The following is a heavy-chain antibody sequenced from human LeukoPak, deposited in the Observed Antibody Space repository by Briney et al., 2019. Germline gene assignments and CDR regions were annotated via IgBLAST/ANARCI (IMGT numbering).Heavy chain of an antibody. V-gene: IGHV3-48*01. D-gene: IGHD2-8*02. Sequence: GGSLRLSCAASGFTFSTSSMNWVRQAPWKGLEWVSYIRSSSTTIYYADSVKGRFTISRDNAKNSLYLQTNSLRAEDTAVYFCARDSRSHCGTAACDYWGQGTLVTVSS. CDR1: GFTFSTSS. CDR3: ARDSRSHCGTAACDY. J-gene: IGHJ4*02. CDR2: IRSSSTTI.